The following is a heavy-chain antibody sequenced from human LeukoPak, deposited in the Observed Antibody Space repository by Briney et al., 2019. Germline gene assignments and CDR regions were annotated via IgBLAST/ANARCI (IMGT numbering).Heavy chain of an antibody. D-gene: IGHD1-26*01. Sequence: PSETLSLICSVSGASIGSYYWNWIRQPAGKGLEWIGRISSSGSTHYNPSLKSRLTMSVDTSKNQFSLELTSVTAADTAVYYCATYGSPNAFDNWGQGTMVTVSS. CDR2: ISSSGST. CDR3: ATYGSPNAFDN. V-gene: IGHV4-4*07. J-gene: IGHJ3*02. CDR1: GASIGSYY.